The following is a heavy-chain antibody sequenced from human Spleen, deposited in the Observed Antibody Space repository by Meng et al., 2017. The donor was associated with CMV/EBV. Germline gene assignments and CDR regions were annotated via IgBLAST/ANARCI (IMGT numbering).Heavy chain of an antibody. Sequence: GESLKISCAASGFIFSSYWMSWVRQAPGKGLEWVANIKQDGSEKYYADSVKGRFTISRDNSKNSVYLQMNSLRAEDTAVYYCARGGRYNWNFGAGWFDPWGQGTLVTVSS. CDR2: IKQDGSEK. V-gene: IGHV3-7*01. D-gene: IGHD1-7*01. CDR3: ARGGRYNWNFGAGWFDP. J-gene: IGHJ5*02. CDR1: GFIFSSYW.